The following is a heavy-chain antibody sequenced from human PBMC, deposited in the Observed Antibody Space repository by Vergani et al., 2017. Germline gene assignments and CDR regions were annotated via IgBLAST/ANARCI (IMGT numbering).Heavy chain of an antibody. V-gene: IGHV3-48*03. D-gene: IGHD6-19*01. CDR3: AREAGEDSSGWYVY. CDR1: GFTFSSYE. J-gene: IGHJ4*02. Sequence: EVQLVESGGGLVQPGGSLRLSCAASGFTFSSYEMNWVRQAPGKGLEWVSYISSSGSTIYYADSVKGRFPISRDNAKNSLYLQMNSLRAEDTAVYYCAREAGEDSSGWYVYWGQGTLVTVSS. CDR2: ISSSGSTI.